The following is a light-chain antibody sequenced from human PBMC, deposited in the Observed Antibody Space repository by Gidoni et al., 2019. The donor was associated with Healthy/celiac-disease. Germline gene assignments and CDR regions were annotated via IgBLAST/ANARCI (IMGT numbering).Light chain of an antibody. CDR3: QQYGSSPPKIT. J-gene: IGKJ3*01. V-gene: IGKV3-20*01. Sequence: EIVLTQSPGTLSFSPGERSPLSCRASQSVSSSYLAWYQQKPGQAPRLLISGASSRATGIPDRFSGSGSGTDFTLTISRLDPEDFAVYYCQQYGSSPPKITFGPGTKVDIK. CDR1: QSVSSSY. CDR2: GAS.